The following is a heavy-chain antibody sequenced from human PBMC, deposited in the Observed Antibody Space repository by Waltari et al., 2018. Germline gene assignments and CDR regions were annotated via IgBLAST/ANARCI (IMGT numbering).Heavy chain of an antibody. D-gene: IGHD6-19*01. CDR3: ARGFRAVAGTGRPLYNWFDP. J-gene: IGHJ5*02. Sequence: QVQLQESGPGLVKPSQTLSLTCTVSGGSISSGGYYWHWIRQHPGKGLEWIGYIYYSGSTYYNPSLKSLVTISVDTSKNQFSLKLSSVTAADTAVYYCARGFRAVAGTGRPLYNWFDPWGQGTLVTVSS. CDR2: IYYSGST. CDR1: GGSISSGGYY. V-gene: IGHV4-31*01.